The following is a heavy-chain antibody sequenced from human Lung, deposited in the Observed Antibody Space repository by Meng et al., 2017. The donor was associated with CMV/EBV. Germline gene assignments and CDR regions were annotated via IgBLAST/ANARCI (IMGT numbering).Heavy chain of an antibody. Sequence: SETLSLTCTVSGASIDSDNYYWSWIRQPPGKGLEWIGYIYYSGSSFYNPSLNSRVTISLNMSNNQFSLYLSSVTAADTAVYYCARADYYTLMDVWGQGTTVTVSS. CDR1: GASIDSDNYY. D-gene: IGHD2-2*02. CDR2: IYYSGSS. V-gene: IGHV4-30-4*08. CDR3: ARADYYTLMDV. J-gene: IGHJ6*02.